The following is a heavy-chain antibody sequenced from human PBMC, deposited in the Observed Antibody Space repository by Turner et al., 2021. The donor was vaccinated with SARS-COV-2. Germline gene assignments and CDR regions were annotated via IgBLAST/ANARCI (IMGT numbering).Heavy chain of an antibody. J-gene: IGHJ6*02. D-gene: IGHD3-9*01. CDR1: GFTVSSNY. Sequence: EVQLVESGGGLVQPGGSLRLSCAASGFTVSSNYMSWVRQAPGKGLEWVSLIYSGGTTYYADSVKGRFTISRHNSKNTLYLQMNSLRAEDSAVYYCARDLNYYGMDVWGQGTTVTVSS. V-gene: IGHV3-53*04. CDR2: IYSGGTT. CDR3: ARDLNYYGMDV.